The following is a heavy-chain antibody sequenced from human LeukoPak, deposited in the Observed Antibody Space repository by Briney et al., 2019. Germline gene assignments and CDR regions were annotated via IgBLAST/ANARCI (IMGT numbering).Heavy chain of an antibody. V-gene: IGHV1-24*01. Sequence: VASVKVSCKVSGYTLTELSMHWVRQAPGKGLEWMGGFDPEDGETIYAQKFQGRVTMTEDTSTDTAYMELSSLRSEDTAVYSCATVVRYFDHENHYWGQGTLVTVSS. J-gene: IGHJ4*02. CDR3: ATVVRYFDHENHY. D-gene: IGHD3-9*01. CDR1: GYTLTELS. CDR2: FDPEDGET.